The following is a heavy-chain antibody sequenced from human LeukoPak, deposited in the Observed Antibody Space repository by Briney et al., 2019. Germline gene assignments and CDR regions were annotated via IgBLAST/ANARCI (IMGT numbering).Heavy chain of an antibody. CDR1: GYTCSSHG. Sequence: GASVKVSCKASGYTCSSHGISWVRQAPGQGLEWMGWISGYNGKTNYAQNFQGRVTMTTDTSTSTAYLELRSLRSDDTALYYCARDGESGYDSFDWFDPWGQGTLVTVSS. V-gene: IGHV1-18*04. J-gene: IGHJ5*02. CDR2: ISGYNGKT. D-gene: IGHD5-12*01. CDR3: ARDGESGYDSFDWFDP.